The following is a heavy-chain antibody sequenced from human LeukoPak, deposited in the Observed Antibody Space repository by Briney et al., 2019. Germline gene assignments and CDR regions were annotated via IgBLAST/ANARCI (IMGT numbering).Heavy chain of an antibody. D-gene: IGHD3-22*01. J-gene: IGHJ4*02. V-gene: IGHV4-4*02. Sequence: KSSETLSLTCAVSGGSISSSNWWSWVRQPPGKGLEWIGEIYHSGSANYNPSLKSRVTISVDKSKNQFSLRLSTVTAADTAVYYCASAGHDGIGYKVCWGQGTLVTVSS. CDR2: IYHSGSA. CDR3: ASAGHDGIGYKVC. CDR1: GGSISSSNW.